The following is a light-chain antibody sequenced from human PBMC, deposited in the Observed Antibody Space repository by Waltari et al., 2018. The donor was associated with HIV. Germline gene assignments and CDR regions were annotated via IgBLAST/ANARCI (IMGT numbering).Light chain of an antibody. CDR2: GAS. CDR3: QQYNNWPRT. Sequence: EIVMTQSPATLSTSPGERVTLSCRASQGINSNLAWYQQKPGQAPGRLIYGASTRATTIPARFSGSGSGTEFTLTISSLQSEDFAVYYCQQYNNWPRTFGQGTKVDFK. J-gene: IGKJ1*01. V-gene: IGKV3-15*01. CDR1: QGINSN.